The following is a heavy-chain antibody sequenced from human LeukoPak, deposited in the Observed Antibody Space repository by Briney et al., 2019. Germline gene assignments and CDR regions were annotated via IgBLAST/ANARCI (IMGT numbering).Heavy chain of an antibody. V-gene: IGHV4-59*01. CDR3: ARGLRVFGVAHFDY. Sequence: SETLSLTCTVSGGSFKSYYWNWIRQSPGKGLEWIGYIYYSGSTNYNPSLKSRVTISVDTSKNQFSLKLSSVTAADTAVYYCARGLRVFGVAHFDYWGQGTLVTVSS. D-gene: IGHD3-3*01. CDR2: IYYSGST. J-gene: IGHJ4*02. CDR1: GGSFKSYY.